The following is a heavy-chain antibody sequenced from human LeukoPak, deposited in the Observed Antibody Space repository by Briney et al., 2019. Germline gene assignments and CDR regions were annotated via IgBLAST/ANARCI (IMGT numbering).Heavy chain of an antibody. CDR2: IYTGGST. Sequence: SETLSLTCTVSGGSISSYYWNWIRQPPGKGLEWIGYIYTGGSTNYNPSLKSRVTMSADTSNNQFSLRLSSVTAADTAVYYCARLPTDYMDVWGKGTTVTVSS. V-gene: IGHV4-4*09. CDR1: GGSISSYY. J-gene: IGHJ6*03. CDR3: ARLPTDYMDV.